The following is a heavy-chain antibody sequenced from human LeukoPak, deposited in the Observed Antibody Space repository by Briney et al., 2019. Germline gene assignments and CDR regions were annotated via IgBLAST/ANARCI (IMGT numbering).Heavy chain of an antibody. CDR2: IYYSGST. D-gene: IGHD1-26*01. J-gene: IGHJ4*02. CDR3: ARCRSGSYYYY. Sequence: PSETLSLTCTVSGASISSGDYYWSWIRQPPGKGLEWIGYIYYSGSTYYNPSLKRRVTISVDTSKNQFSLKLSSVTAADTAVYYCARCRSGSYYYYWGQGTLVTVSS. CDR1: GASISSGDYY. V-gene: IGHV4-30-4*01.